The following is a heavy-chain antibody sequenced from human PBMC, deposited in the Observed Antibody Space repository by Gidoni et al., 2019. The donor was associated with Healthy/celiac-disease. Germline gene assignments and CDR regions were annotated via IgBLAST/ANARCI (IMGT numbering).Heavy chain of an antibody. V-gene: IGHV1-2*02. Sequence: HVQLVQSVAEVKTPGASVKVSCTASGYTFTGYYMHWVRQAPGQGIEWMGWINPNSGGKNYAQKFQGRVTMTRDTSISTAYMELSRLRSDDTAVYYCARSACDIWGQGTMVTVSS. CDR3: ARSACDI. J-gene: IGHJ3*02. CDR1: GYTFTGYY. CDR2: INPNSGGK.